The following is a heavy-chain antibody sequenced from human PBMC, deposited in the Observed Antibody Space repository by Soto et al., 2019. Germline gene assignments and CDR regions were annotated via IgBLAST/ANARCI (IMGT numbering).Heavy chain of an antibody. Sequence: PAEPQSHTCTVSGGNIISGGDYWSWIRQHPGKGLEWIGYIYYSGSTYYNPSLKSRVTISVDTSKNHFSLKLTSVTAADTAVYYCARVYGSGSLTNWFDPWGRGTLVTVS. CDR1: GGNIISGGDY. CDR3: ARVYGSGSLTNWFDP. V-gene: IGHV4-31*03. D-gene: IGHD3-10*01. CDR2: IYYSGST. J-gene: IGHJ5*02.